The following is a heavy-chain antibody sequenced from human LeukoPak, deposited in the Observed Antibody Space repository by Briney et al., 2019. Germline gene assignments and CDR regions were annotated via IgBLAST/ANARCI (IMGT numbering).Heavy chain of an antibody. V-gene: IGHV1-2*02. CDR1: GYTFTGYY. CDR2: INPNSGGT. Sequence: ASVKVSCKASGYTFTGYYMHWVRQAPGQGLEWMGWINPNSGGTNYAQKFQGRVTMTRDTSISTAYMELSRLRSDDTAVYYCARSIPPYYDILTGYGPLYWGQGTLVTVSS. D-gene: IGHD3-9*01. CDR3: ARSIPPYYDILTGYGPLY. J-gene: IGHJ4*02.